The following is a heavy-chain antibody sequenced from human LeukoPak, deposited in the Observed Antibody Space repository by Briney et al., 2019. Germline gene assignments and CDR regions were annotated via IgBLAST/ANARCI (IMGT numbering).Heavy chain of an antibody. J-gene: IGHJ4*02. Sequence: GASVKVSCKASGYSFVGYGITWVRQAPGQGLEWMGWFNPENGNTNYAQKVQGRVTMTTDTSTSTAYMELRSLRSDDTAVYYCARVLPSGGFLEWFRPPFDYWGQGTLVTASS. CDR2: FNPENGNT. CDR3: ARVLPSGGFLEWFRPPFDY. D-gene: IGHD3-3*01. V-gene: IGHV1-18*01. CDR1: GYSFVGYG.